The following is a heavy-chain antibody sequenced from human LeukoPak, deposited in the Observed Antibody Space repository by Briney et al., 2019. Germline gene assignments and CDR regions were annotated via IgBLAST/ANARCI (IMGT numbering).Heavy chain of an antibody. CDR2: ISSSSSYI. V-gene: IGHV3-21*01. Sequence: GGSLRLSCAASGFTFSSYSMNWVRQAPGKGLEWVSSISSSSSYIYYADSVNGRFTISRDNAKNSLYLQMNSLRAEDTAVYYCARDNADNFDYWGQGTLVTVSS. J-gene: IGHJ4*02. CDR1: GFTFSSYS. CDR3: ARDNADNFDY.